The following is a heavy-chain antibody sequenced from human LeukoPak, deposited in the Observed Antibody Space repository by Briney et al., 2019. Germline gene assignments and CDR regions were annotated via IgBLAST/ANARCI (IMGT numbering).Heavy chain of an antibody. D-gene: IGHD1-26*01. CDR1: GGSISSGGYS. Sequence: PETLSLTCAVSGGSISSGGYSWSWIRQPPGKGLEWIGYIYYSGSTNYNPSLKSRVTISVDTSKNQFSLKLSSVTAADTAVYYCARGGGGSYYGDFDYWGQGTLVTVSS. J-gene: IGHJ4*02. CDR3: ARGGGGSYYGDFDY. V-gene: IGHV4-61*08. CDR2: IYYSGST.